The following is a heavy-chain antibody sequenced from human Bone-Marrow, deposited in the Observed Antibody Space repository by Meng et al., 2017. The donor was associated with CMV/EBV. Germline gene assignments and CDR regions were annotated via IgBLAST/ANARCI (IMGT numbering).Heavy chain of an antibody. J-gene: IGHJ6*02. Sequence: SLKISCAASGFTFSDSYMSWIRQAPGKGLEWVSGISWNSGSIGYADSVKGRFTISRDNAKNSLYLQMNSLRAEDTALYYCAKAYYDFWSGYYMDVWGQGTTVTVSS. D-gene: IGHD3-3*01. CDR1: GFTFSDSY. CDR3: AKAYYDFWSGYYMDV. CDR2: ISWNSGSI. V-gene: IGHV3-9*01.